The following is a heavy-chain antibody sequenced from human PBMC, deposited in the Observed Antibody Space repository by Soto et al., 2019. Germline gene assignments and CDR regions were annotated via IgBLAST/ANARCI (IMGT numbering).Heavy chain of an antibody. CDR3: AKDRGIIVKAGDAFDV. CDR1: GFTLSMSA. Sequence: VGSLRLSCASSGFTLSMSAVNWVRQAPGKGLEWVSYISDSGDRTYYADSVKGRFTISRDRSKNTVSLQMDSLRAEDTAVYYCAKDRGIIVKAGDAFDVWGQGTKVTVSS. CDR2: ISDSGDRT. D-gene: IGHD3-16*02. V-gene: IGHV3-23*01. J-gene: IGHJ3*01.